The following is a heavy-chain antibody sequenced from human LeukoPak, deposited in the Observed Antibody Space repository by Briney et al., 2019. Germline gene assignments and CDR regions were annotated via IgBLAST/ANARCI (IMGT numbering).Heavy chain of an antibody. Sequence: SETLSLTCTVSGGSISNTFYYWGWIRQPPGKGLEWIGRIYYSGATYYTPSLKSRVTMSVDTSKNRFSLKLNSVTAADTAVYYCARLGYCSSTSCLYWYFDLWGRGTLVTVSS. V-gene: IGHV4-39*01. CDR1: GGSISNTFYY. CDR3: ARLGYCSSTSCLYWYFDL. D-gene: IGHD2-2*03. J-gene: IGHJ2*01. CDR2: IYYSGAT.